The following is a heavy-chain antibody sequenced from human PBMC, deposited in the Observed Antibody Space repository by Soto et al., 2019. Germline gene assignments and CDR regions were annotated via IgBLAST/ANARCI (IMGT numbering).Heavy chain of an antibody. CDR1: GFSFSNYW. J-gene: IGHJ4*02. Sequence: EVQLVESGGGLVQSGGSLRLSCAASGFSFSNYWMHWVRQAPGKGLVWVSRTNEDGSRTDYADSVQGRFTISRDNANNALYLHMNSLRAEDTAIYYCSTDLSGQYDYWGQGVLVTVSS. D-gene: IGHD3-16*02. CDR2: TNEDGSRT. CDR3: STDLSGQYDY. V-gene: IGHV3-74*01.